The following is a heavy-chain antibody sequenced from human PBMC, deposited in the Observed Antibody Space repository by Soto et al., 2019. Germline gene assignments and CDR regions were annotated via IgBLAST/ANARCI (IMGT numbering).Heavy chain of an antibody. D-gene: IGHD3-16*01. CDR1: GFTFDDYA. J-gene: IGHJ5*02. CDR3: AKDQGAWFDP. V-gene: IGHV3-9*01. CDR2: ISWNSGSI. Sequence: EVQLVESGGGLVQPGRSLRLSCAASGFTFDDYAMHWVRQAPGKGLEWVSGISWNSGSIGYADSVKGRFTISRDNAKNSLYLQMNSLRAEDTALYYCAKDQGAWFDPWGQGTLVTVSS.